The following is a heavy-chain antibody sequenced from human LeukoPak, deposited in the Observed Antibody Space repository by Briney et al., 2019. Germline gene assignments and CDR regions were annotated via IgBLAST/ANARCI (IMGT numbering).Heavy chain of an antibody. Sequence: GGSLRLSCAASGFSFRTYSMNWVRQAPGKGLVWVSRINSDGSSTSYADSVKGRFTISRDNAKNTLYLQMNSLRAEDTAVYYCAREITFGGVIVKRNWFDPWGQGTLVTVSS. CDR3: AREITFGGVIVKRNWFDP. CDR1: GFSFRTYS. CDR2: INSDGSST. J-gene: IGHJ5*02. V-gene: IGHV3-74*01. D-gene: IGHD3-16*02.